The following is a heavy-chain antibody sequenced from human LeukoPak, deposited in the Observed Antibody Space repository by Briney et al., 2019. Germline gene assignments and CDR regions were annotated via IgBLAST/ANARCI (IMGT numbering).Heavy chain of an antibody. V-gene: IGHV4-61*02. CDR1: GGSISSGSYY. CDR2: IYTSGST. J-gene: IGHJ6*03. D-gene: IGHD3-3*01. CDR3: ARDSEDDFWSGYHYMDV. Sequence: SETPSLTCTVSGGSISSGSYYWSWIRQPAGTGLEWIGRIYTSGSTNYNPSLKSRVTISVDTSKNQFSLKLSSVTAADTAVYYCARDSEDDFWSGYHYMDVWGKGTTVTVSS.